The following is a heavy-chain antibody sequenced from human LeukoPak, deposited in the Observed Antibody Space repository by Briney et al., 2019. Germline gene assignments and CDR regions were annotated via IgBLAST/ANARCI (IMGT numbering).Heavy chain of an antibody. V-gene: IGHV4-59*01. D-gene: IGHD4-17*01. Sequence: PSETLSLTCTVSGRSISSYYWSWIRQPPRNGLEWIGSIYYIGSTTHNPSLKSRSPISVDTSKNQCSLKLSSVTAADTAVYCCAREGTGGFTVTMGGGDPSFDYWGQGTLVTVSS. J-gene: IGHJ4*02. CDR3: AREGTGGFTVTMGGGDPSFDY. CDR2: IYYIGST. CDR1: GRSISSYY.